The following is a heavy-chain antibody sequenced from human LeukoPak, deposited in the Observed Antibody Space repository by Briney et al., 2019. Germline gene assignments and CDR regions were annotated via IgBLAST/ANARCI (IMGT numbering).Heavy chain of an antibody. V-gene: IGHV1-69*04. CDR3: ARDSGSYSTYHFDY. CDR2: IIPIFGIA. J-gene: IGHJ4*02. Sequence: ASVKVSCKASGGTFSSYAISWVRQAPGQGLEWMGRIIPIFGIANYAQKFQGRVTITADKSTSTAYMELSSLRSEDTAVYYCARDSGSYSTYHFDYRGQGTLVTVSS. D-gene: IGHD1-26*01. CDR1: GGTFSSYA.